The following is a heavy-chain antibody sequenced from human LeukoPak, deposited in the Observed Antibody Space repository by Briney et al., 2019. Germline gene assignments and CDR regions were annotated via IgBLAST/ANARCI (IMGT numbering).Heavy chain of an antibody. CDR2: IYYSGST. CDR1: GGSISSDY. D-gene: IGHD3-22*01. V-gene: IGHV4-59*01. J-gene: IGHJ4*02. CDR3: ARERKNYYDSSAYVDY. Sequence: SETLSLTCTVSGGSISSDYWSWIRQHPGKGLEWIGYIYYSGSTNYNPSLKSRVTISVDTSKNQFSLKLSSVTAADTAVYYCARERKNYYDSSAYVDYWGQGTLLTVSS.